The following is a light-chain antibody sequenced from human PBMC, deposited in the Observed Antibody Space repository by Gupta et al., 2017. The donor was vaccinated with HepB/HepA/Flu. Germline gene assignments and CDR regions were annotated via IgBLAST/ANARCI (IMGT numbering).Light chain of an antibody. CDR1: QGIRSW. V-gene: IGKV1-5*03. CDR2: KAS. CDR3: QQYYSFPLT. J-gene: IGKJ4*01. Sequence: DIQMTQSPSTLSASVGDRVTITCRASQGIRSWLAWYQQKPGKAPKVLIYKASTLESGVTSRFSGSGSGTEFTLTLSSLQPDDFATYYCQQYYSFPLTFGGGTKVEIK.